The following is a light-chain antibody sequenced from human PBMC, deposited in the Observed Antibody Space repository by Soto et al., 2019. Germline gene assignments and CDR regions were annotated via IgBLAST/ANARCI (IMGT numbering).Light chain of an antibody. CDR2: ENN. CDR3: QSYDSDLSVV. CDR1: SSNIGAGHG. J-gene: IGLJ2*01. Sequence: QSVLTQPPAVSGAPGQRVTISCTGSSSNIGAGHGVQWYQQPPGTAPKLLIYENNFRPSGVPVRFSGSKSGASASPAITGLQADDEGDYYCQSYDSDLSVVFGGGTKLTVL. V-gene: IGLV1-40*01.